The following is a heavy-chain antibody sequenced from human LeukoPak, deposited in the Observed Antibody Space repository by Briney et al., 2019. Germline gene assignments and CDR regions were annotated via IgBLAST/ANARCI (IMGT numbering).Heavy chain of an antibody. V-gene: IGHV4-30-2*01. CDR3: ASFNPTDTAMALDY. Sequence: PSETLSLTCAVSGGSISSGGYSWSWIRQPPGKGLEWIGEINHSGSTNYNPSLKSRVTISVDTSKNQFSLKLSSVTAADTAVYYCASFNPTDTAMALDYWGQGTLVTVSS. D-gene: IGHD5-18*01. CDR2: INHSGST. J-gene: IGHJ4*02. CDR1: GGSISSGGYS.